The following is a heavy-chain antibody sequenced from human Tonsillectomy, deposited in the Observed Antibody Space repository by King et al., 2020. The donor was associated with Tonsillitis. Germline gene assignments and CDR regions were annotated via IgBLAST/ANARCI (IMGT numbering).Heavy chain of an antibody. D-gene: IGHD3-22*01. J-gene: IGHJ2*01. CDR1: GYSISSGYY. CDR3: AYSSGYYCDYYFDL. Sequence: QLQESGPGLVKPSETLSLTCAVSGYSISSGYYWGWIRQPPGKGLEWIGSIYHSGSTYYNPSLKSRVTISVDTSKNQFSLKLSSVTAADTAVYYCAYSSGYYCDYYFDLWGRGTLVTVSS. CDR2: IYHSGST. V-gene: IGHV4-38-2*01.